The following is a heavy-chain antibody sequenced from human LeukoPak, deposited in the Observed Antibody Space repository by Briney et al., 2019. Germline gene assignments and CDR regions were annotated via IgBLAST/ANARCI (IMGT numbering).Heavy chain of an antibody. CDR1: GFTFSSYG. D-gene: IGHD6-6*01. J-gene: IGHJ4*02. CDR3: ARDRYSSSSPFDH. V-gene: IGHV3-33*01. Sequence: GGSLRLSCAASGFTFSSYGMHWVRQAPGKGLEWVAVIWYDGSNKYYADSVKGRFTISRDNSKNTLYLQMNSLRAEDTAVYYCARDRYSSSSPFDHWGQGTLVTVSS. CDR2: IWYDGSNK.